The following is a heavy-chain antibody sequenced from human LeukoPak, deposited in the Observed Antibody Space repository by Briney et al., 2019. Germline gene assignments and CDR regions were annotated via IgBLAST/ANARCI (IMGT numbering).Heavy chain of an antibody. CDR2: ISGSGGST. CDR3: ARDLAVVTAMASEAFDI. CDR1: GFTFSSYA. D-gene: IGHD2-21*02. Sequence: GGSLRLSCAASGFTFSSYAMSWVRQAPGKGLEWVSAISGSGGSTYYADSVKGRFTISRDNAKNSLYLQMNSLRAEDTAVYYCARDLAVVTAMASEAFDIWGQGTMVTVSS. J-gene: IGHJ3*02. V-gene: IGHV3-23*01.